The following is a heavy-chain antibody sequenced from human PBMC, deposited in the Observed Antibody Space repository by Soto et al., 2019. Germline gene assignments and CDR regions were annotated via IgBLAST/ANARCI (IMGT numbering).Heavy chain of an antibody. V-gene: IGHV3-23*01. CDR1: GFTFSSYA. Sequence: PGGSLRLSCAASGFTFSSYAMRWVRQAPGKGLEWVSAISGSGGSTYYADSVKGRFTISRDNSKNTLYLQMNSLRAEDTAVYYCAKYSSGWDRNYFQHWGQGTLDTVSS. D-gene: IGHD6-19*01. J-gene: IGHJ1*01. CDR2: ISGSGGST. CDR3: AKYSSGWDRNYFQH.